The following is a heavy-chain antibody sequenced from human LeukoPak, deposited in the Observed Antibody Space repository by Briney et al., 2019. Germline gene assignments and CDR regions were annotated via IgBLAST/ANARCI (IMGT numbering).Heavy chain of an antibody. V-gene: IGHV3-33*05. CDR1: GFILSTSA. J-gene: IGHJ4*02. Sequence: GGSLRLSCTASGFILSTSAMHWVRQAPGGGLEWVSLISSDGNDISYGDSVKGRFTISRDNSNSTLYLQLNSLRTEDTAVYYCARTLCSNGVCYVGGFDFWGQGTLVSVSS. CDR3: ARTLCSNGVCYVGGFDF. CDR2: ISSDGNDI. D-gene: IGHD2-8*01.